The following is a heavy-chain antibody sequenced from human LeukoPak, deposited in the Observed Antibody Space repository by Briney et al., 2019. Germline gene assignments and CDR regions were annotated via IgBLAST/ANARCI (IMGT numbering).Heavy chain of an antibody. J-gene: IGHJ4*02. CDR1: GGTFSSYA. CDR2: IIPIFGTA. V-gene: IGHV1-69*06. D-gene: IGHD1-26*01. CDR3: ATDPVRATGLGGSDY. Sequence: ASVKVSCKVSGGTFSSYAISWVRQAPGQGLEWMGGIIPIFGTANYAQKFQGRVTITADKSTSTAYMELSSLRSEDTAVYYCATDPVRATGLGGSDYWGQGTLVTVS.